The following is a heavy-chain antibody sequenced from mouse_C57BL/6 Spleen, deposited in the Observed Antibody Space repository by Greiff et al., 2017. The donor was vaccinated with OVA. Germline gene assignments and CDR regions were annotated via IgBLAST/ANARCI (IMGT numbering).Heavy chain of an antibody. J-gene: IGHJ3*01. Sequence: EVQLVESEGGLVQPGSSMKLSCTASGFTFSDYYMAWVRQVPEKGLEWVANINYDGSSTYYHDSLKSRFIISRDNSKNILYLQMSSLKSEDSASYYCAREDYGSCYGFAYWGQGTLVTVSA. D-gene: IGHD1-1*01. CDR1: GFTFSDYY. V-gene: IGHV5-16*01. CDR3: AREDYGSCYGFAY. CDR2: INYDGSST.